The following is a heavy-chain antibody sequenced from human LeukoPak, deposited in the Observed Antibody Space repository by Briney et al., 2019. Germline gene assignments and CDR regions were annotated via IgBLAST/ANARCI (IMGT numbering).Heavy chain of an antibody. Sequence: PSETLSLTCTVSGGSISSGDYYWSWIRQPPGKGLELIGYISYSGSTYYNPSLKSRVTISVDTSKNQFSLKLSSVTAADTAVYYCARGIYGDYSDYWGQGTLVTVSS. CDR3: ARGIYGDYSDY. J-gene: IGHJ4*02. CDR2: ISYSGST. CDR1: GGSISSGDYY. D-gene: IGHD4-17*01. V-gene: IGHV4-30-4*02.